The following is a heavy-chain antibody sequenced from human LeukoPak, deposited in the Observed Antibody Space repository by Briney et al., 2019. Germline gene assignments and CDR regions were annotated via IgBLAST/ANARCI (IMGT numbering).Heavy chain of an antibody. Sequence: ASVKVSCKVSGYTLTELSMHWVRQAPGKGLEWMGGFDPEDGETIYAQKFQGRVTMTEDTSTDTAYMELSSLRSEDTAVYYCATDRPHDSSGYGAFDIWGQGTMVTVSS. V-gene: IGHV1-24*01. D-gene: IGHD3-22*01. CDR3: ATDRPHDSSGYGAFDI. CDR1: GYTLTELS. J-gene: IGHJ3*02. CDR2: FDPEDGET.